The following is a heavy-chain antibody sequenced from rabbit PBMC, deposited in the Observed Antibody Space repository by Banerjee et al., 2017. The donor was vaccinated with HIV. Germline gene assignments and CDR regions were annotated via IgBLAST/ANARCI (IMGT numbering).Heavy chain of an antibody. CDR3: ARDLAGVTGWNFGL. Sequence: QSLEESGGDLVKPGASLTLTCTASGFSFSSSYWMCWVRQAPGKGLEWIACIYAGSSGSTYYASWAKGRFTISKASWTTVTLQMTSLTAADTATYFCARDLAGVTGWNFGLWGPGTLVTVS. V-gene: IGHV1S40*01. CDR1: GFSFSSSYW. D-gene: IGHD4-1*01. J-gene: IGHJ4*01. CDR2: IYAGSSGST.